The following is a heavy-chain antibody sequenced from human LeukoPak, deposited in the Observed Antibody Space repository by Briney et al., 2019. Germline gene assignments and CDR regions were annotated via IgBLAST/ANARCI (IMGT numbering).Heavy chain of an antibody. CDR2: ISSSGSTI. J-gene: IGHJ6*02. V-gene: IGHV3-48*03. Sequence: GGSLRLSCAASGFTFSSYEMNWVRQAPGKGLEWVSYISSSGSTIYYADSVKGRFTISRDNAKNSLYLQMNSLRAEDTAIYYCAREPLGYCTNGVCYNAYYGMDVWGQGTTVTVSS. D-gene: IGHD2-8*01. CDR3: AREPLGYCTNGVCYNAYYGMDV. CDR1: GFTFSSYE.